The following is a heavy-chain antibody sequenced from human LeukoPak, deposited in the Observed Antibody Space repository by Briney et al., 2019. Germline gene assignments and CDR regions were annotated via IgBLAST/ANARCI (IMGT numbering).Heavy chain of an antibody. CDR3: ATLGTNYYGSGSYYWFDP. CDR2: FDPEDGET. J-gene: IGHJ5*02. CDR1: GYTLTELS. Sequence: ASVKVSCKVSGYTLTELSMHWVRQAPGKGLEWMGGFDPEDGETIYAQKFQGRVTMSEDTSTDTAYMELSSLRSEDTAVYYCATLGTNYYGSGSYYWFDPWGQGTLVTVPS. V-gene: IGHV1-24*01. D-gene: IGHD3-10*01.